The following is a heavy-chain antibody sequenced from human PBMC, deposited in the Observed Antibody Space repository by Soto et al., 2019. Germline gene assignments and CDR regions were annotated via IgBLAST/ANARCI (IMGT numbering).Heavy chain of an antibody. D-gene: IGHD3-10*01. CDR1: GFTFSSYA. CDR2: ISGSGGST. J-gene: IGHJ5*02. Sequence: GGSLRLSCAASGFTFSSYAMSWVRQAPGKGLEWVSAISGSGGSTYYADSVKGRFTISRDNSKNTLYLQMNSLRAEDTAVYYCAKNVVRGVIIPRTPLFDPWGQGTLVTVSS. CDR3: AKNVVRGVIIPRTPLFDP. V-gene: IGHV3-23*01.